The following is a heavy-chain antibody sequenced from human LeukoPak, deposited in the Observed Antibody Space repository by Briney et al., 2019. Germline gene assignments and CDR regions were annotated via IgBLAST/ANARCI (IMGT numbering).Heavy chain of an antibody. Sequence: PSETLSLTCAVSGGSISSGGYYWGWIRQPPGKGLEWIGSIYYSGSTYYNPSLKSRVTISVDTSKNQFSLKLSSVTAADTAVYCCARLHYGDYGEDYWGQGTLVTVSS. J-gene: IGHJ4*02. CDR2: IYYSGST. D-gene: IGHD4-17*01. CDR3: ARLHYGDYGEDY. CDR1: GGSISSGGYY. V-gene: IGHV4-39*01.